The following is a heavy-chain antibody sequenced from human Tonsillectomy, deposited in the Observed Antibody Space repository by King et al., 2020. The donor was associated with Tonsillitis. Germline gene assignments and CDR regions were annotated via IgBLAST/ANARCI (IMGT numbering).Heavy chain of an antibody. J-gene: IGHJ4*02. CDR3: AKAWVGDSYIFDY. D-gene: IGHD5-24*01. V-gene: IGHV3-30*02. Sequence: WDRQAPGKGLELVAFIRYDGSNKYYADPVKGRFTIHRDNSKNTLYLQMNSLGAEDTAMYYCAKAWVGDSYIFDYWGQGSLVTVS. CDR2: IRYDGSNK.